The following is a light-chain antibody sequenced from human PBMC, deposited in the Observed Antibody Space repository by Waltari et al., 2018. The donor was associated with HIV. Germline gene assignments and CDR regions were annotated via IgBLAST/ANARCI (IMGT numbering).Light chain of an antibody. Sequence: DIQMTQSPSTLSASVGDRVTITCRASQSISRWLAWYHHKPWKAPKLLIYKASTLESGVPSRFSGSGSGTEFTLTISSLQPYDFATYYCQQFNSYPYTFGQGTKLEIK. V-gene: IGKV1-5*03. J-gene: IGKJ2*01. CDR3: QQFNSYPYT. CDR1: QSISRW. CDR2: KAS.